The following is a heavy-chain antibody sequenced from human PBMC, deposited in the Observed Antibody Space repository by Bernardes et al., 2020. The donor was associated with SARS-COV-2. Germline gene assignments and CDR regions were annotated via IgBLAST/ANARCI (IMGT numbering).Heavy chain of an antibody. D-gene: IGHD6-19*01. CDR3: ARGTAAGTDGMDV. J-gene: IGHJ6*02. V-gene: IGHV4-34*01. CDR1: GGSFRGAY. CDR2: ISHSGST. Sequence: SDTLSPICAVYGGSFRGAYWSWIRQPPGQGLEWNGEISHSGSTTYNPSLKSRVTISVDTSKNQFSLNLNSVTAADTAVYYCARGTAAGTDGMDVWGQCTTVTVSS.